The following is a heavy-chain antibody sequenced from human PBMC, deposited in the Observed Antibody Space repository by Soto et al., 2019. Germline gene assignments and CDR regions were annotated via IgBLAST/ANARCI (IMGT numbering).Heavy chain of an antibody. CDR3: ARPGYYDTIGPRDGLEAFFYGP. Sequence: QVQLQESGPGLVKPSETLSLTCTVSGGSISSSNYYWGWLRQPPGKGLECIGNIYHSGGTYYNPSLKGRVSISVDTSKNQFSLKLTSVTAADTAVYYCARPGYYDTIGPRDGLEAFFYGPWGQGALVTVSS. D-gene: IGHD3-22*01. CDR2: IYHSGGT. V-gene: IGHV4-39*01. J-gene: IGHJ5*02. CDR1: GGSISSSNYY.